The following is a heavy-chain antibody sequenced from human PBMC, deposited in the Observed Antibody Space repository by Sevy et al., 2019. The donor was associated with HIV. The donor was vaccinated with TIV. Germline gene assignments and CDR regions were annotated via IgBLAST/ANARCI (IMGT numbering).Heavy chain of an antibody. CDR3: ARERTRWQQLVEYYLGMDV. J-gene: IGHJ6*02. D-gene: IGHD6-13*01. V-gene: IGHV1-18*01. CDR1: GYTFNTYG. CDR2: ISSYYGNT. Sequence: ASVKVSCKPSGYTFNTYGISWVRQAPGQGLEWMGWISSYYGNTNFAQKFQGRVTMTTDTITNTAYMELTSLRSDDTAVYYCARERTRWQQLVEYYLGMDVWGQGTPVTVSS.